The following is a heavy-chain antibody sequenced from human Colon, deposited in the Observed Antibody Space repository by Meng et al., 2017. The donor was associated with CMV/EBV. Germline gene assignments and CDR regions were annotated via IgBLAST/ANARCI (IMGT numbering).Heavy chain of an antibody. D-gene: IGHD2-21*01. V-gene: IGHV3-30*02. CDR1: GIPFRSSG. J-gene: IGHJ4*02. CDR2: IRHDGSNE. CDR3: ARDKGVRTFDT. Sequence: GRRGGSGGGWVQPGGSLGPVCAASGIPFRSSGMHWVRQAPGKGLEWVALIRHDGSNEYYAESVRGRFTISRDNSKNTVYLQMNSLRSEDTAVYYCARDKGVRTFDTWGQGILVTVSS.